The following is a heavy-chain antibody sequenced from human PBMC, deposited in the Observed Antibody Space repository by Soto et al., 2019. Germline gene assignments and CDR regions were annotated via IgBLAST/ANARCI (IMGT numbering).Heavy chain of an antibody. CDR1: GGSISSSSYY. CDR3: ARVQVTTPPYYYYYMDV. D-gene: IGHD4-17*01. CDR2: IYYSGST. Sequence: PSETLSLTCTVSGGSISSSSYYWGWIRQPPGKGLEWIGRIYYSGSTYYNPSLKSRVTISVDTSKNQFSLKLSSVTAADTAVYYCARVQVTTPPYYYYYMDVWGKGTTVTVSS. J-gene: IGHJ6*03. V-gene: IGHV4-39*07.